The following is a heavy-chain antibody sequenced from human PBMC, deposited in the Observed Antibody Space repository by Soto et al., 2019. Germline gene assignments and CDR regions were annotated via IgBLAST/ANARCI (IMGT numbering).Heavy chain of an antibody. CDR3: AGGQGYGSGNNYRFYYCGVDV. D-gene: IGHD3-10*01. CDR2: IYYTES. Sequence: QMQLQESGPGLLKPSETLSLTCTVSGGSISVHYWNWIRQPPGKGLEWIGHIYYTESNYNPSLKSRVTTSLDTSKSQCSLNRRSVAAADTAAYSCAGGQGYGSGNNYRFYYCGVDVWGQGTTVAVSS. CDR1: GGSISVHY. V-gene: IGHV4-59*08. J-gene: IGHJ6*02.